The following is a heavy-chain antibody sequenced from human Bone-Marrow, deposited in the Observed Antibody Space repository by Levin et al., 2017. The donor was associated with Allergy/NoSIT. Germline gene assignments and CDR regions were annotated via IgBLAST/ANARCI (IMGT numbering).Heavy chain of an antibody. CDR2: VYYTGST. Sequence: SETLSLTCSVSGGSMSQQFWSWIRQSPGKGLEWIGYVYYTGSTNYNPALKSRVSISIDTSKNQFSLKLNSVTAADTAVYYCARDDCSGGRCYSGFNWFDPWGQGTLVTVSS. V-gene: IGHV4-59*11. J-gene: IGHJ5*02. D-gene: IGHD2-15*01. CDR3: ARDDCSGGRCYSGFNWFDP. CDR1: GGSMSQQF.